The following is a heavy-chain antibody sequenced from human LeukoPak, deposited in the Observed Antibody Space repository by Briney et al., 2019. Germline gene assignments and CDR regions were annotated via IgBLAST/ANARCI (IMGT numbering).Heavy chain of an antibody. CDR1: GGTFSSYA. D-gene: IGHD2-21*02. CDR2: IIPIFGTA. V-gene: IGHV1-69*13. CDR3: AGGKAHIVVVTVDAFDI. Sequence: ASVKVSCKASGGTFSSYAISWVRQAPGQGLEWMGGIIPIFGTANYAQKFQGRVTITADESTSTAYMELSSLRSEDTAVYYCAGGKAHIVVVTVDAFDIWGQGTMVTVSS. J-gene: IGHJ3*02.